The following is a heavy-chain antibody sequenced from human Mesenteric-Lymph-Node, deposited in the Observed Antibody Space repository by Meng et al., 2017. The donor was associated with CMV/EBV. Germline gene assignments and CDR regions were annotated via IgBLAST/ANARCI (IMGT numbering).Heavy chain of an antibody. Sequence: GGSLRLSCAASGFTFSKYVMYWVRQAPGKGLEWVAGISHDGYNEDYADSVKGRFTISRDNSKNTLYLQMNSLRAEDTAVYYCAKSPASGYYYFDYWGQGTLVTVSS. J-gene: IGHJ4*02. D-gene: IGHD3-22*01. CDR3: AKSPASGYYYFDY. CDR1: GFTFSKYV. CDR2: ISHDGYNE. V-gene: IGHV3-30-3*02.